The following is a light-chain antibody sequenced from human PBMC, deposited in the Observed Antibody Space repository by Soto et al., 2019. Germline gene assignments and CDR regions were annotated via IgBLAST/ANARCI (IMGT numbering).Light chain of an antibody. CDR2: INN. J-gene: IGLJ2*01. V-gene: IGLV1-44*01. CDR1: RSNIGSNT. Sequence: QSVLTQPPSESGTPGQRVTISCSGSRSNIGSNTVNWYQQLPGTAPKFLIYINNQRPSGVLKRFSGSKSGTSASLAISGLQSEDEADYYCATWDDSLNGHVVFGGVTKLTVL. CDR3: ATWDDSLNGHVV.